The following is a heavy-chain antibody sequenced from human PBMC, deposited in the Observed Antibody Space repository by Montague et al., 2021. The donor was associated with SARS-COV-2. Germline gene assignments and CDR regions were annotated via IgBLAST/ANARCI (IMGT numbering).Heavy chain of an antibody. D-gene: IGHD6-13*01. V-gene: IGHV6-1*01. CDR1: GDSVSSNSAA. J-gene: IGHJ6*02. CDR2: TYYRSKWYN. CDR3: ASGRMVPYSSSWTTLYYYYGMDV. Sequence: CAISGDSVSSNSAAWNWLGQSPSRGLEWLGRTYYRSKWYNDYAVAVKSRITIDPDTSKNQFSLQLNSVTPEDTAVYYCASGRMVPYSSSWTTLYYYYGMDVWGQGTTVTVSS.